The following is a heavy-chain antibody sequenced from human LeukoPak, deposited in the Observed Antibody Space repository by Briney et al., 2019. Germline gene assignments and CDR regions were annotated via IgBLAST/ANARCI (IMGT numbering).Heavy chain of an antibody. D-gene: IGHD3-22*01. V-gene: IGHV3-64D*06. CDR3: VKDDRYYYDSSGPY. J-gene: IGHJ4*02. CDR1: GLTFSIYA. CDR2: ISNNGGTT. Sequence: PGGSLRLSCAASGLTFSIYAMHWVCQAPGKGLEHFSAISNNGGTTYYADSVKGRFTISRDNSKNTLYLQMSSLRAEDTAVYYCVKDDRYYYDSSGPYWGQGTLVTVSS.